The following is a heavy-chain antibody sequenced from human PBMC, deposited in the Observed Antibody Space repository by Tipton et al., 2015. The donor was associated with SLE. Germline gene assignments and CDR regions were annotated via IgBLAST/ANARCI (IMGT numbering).Heavy chain of an antibody. D-gene: IGHD3-3*01. CDR1: GYGFFNYW. V-gene: IGHV5-51*03. CDR2: IYPGDSDT. J-gene: IGHJ5*02. Sequence: VQLVQSGAVVKKPGDSLKISCTASGYGFFNYWIAWVRQMPGKGLEWMGVIYPGDSDTRYSPSFQGQIIISVDNSINTAYLQWSSLEASDTAMYYCARLGAGRSVTPDWFDPWGQGTLVTVSS. CDR3: ARLGAGRSVTPDWFDP.